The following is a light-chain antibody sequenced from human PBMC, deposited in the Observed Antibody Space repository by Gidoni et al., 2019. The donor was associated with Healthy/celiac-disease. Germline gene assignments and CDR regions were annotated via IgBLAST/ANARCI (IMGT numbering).Light chain of an antibody. CDR1: QSVSSY. CDR3: QPRSNWPPPFT. J-gene: IGKJ3*01. V-gene: IGKV3-11*01. Sequence: EIVLTQSPATLSLSPGERATLSCRASQSVSSYLAWYQQKPGQAPRLLIYDASNRATGIPARFSGSGSGTDFTLTIRSLEPEDFAVYYCQPRSNWPPPFTFGPGTKVDIK. CDR2: DAS.